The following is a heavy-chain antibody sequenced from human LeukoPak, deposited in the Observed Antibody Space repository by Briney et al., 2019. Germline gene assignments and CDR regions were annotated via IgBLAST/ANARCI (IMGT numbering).Heavy chain of an antibody. CDR3: AIYSDTYYFDH. D-gene: IGHD1-26*01. J-gene: IGHJ4*02. CDR2: IYPGDSDT. V-gene: IGHV5-51*01. CDR1: GYSFTSSW. Sequence: GESLKISCKGSGYSFTSSWIGWVRQLPGKGLEWMGIIYPGDSDTRYSPSFQGQVTISADKSISTAYLQWSSLKASDTAMYYCAIYSDTYYFDHWGQGTLVTVSS.